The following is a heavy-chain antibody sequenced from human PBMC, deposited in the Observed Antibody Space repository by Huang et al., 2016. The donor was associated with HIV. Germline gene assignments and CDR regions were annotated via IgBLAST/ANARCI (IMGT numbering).Heavy chain of an antibody. CDR1: ETHFNTYW. CDR2: IHPGDSAP. Sequence: ELQLVQSGAEVKKPGESLKISCRGSETHFNTYWIGWVRQMPGKGLEWMGIIHPGDSAPRYSPSFRGQVTFSADKSINTAYLQWTYLKASDTAMYYCARWMSSGSYYYFDFWGQGTLVTVSS. V-gene: IGHV5-51*01. D-gene: IGHD1-26*01. CDR3: ARWMSSGSYYYFDF. J-gene: IGHJ4*02.